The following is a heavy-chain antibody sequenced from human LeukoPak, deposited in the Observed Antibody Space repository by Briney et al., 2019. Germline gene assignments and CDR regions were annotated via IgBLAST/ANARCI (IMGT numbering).Heavy chain of an antibody. D-gene: IGHD3-3*01. CDR2: IKQDGSEK. Sequence: GGSLRLSCAASGFTFSSYWMSWVRQAPGKGLEWVANIKQDGSEKYYADSVKGRFTISRDNAKNSLYLQMNSLRAEDTAVYYCARVTIFGYYYYYYGMDVWGQGTTVTVSS. J-gene: IGHJ6*02. CDR1: GFTFSSYW. CDR3: ARVTIFGYYYYYYGMDV. V-gene: IGHV3-7*01.